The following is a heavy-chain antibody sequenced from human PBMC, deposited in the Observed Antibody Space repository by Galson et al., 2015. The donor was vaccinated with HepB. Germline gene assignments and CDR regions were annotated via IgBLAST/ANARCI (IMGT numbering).Heavy chain of an antibody. Sequence: SLRLSCAASGFTLSSSAMHWVRQAPGKGLEWVSGNSGSGGSTFYADSVKGRSTISRDNPKNTLYLQMNSLRAEDTALYYCAKGGAVVIDAFDIWGQGTLVTVS. CDR2: NSGSGGST. CDR1: GFTLSSSA. V-gene: IGHV3-23*01. CDR3: AKGGAVVIDAFDI. D-gene: IGHD2-21*01. J-gene: IGHJ3*02.